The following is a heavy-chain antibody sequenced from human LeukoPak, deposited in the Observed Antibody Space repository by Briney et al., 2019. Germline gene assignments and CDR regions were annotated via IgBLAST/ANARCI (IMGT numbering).Heavy chain of an antibody. V-gene: IGHV4-61*02. J-gene: IGHJ4*02. CDR3: ARGPGLYYDFWSGSGWGFDY. Sequence: SETLSLTCTVSGGSISSGSYYWSWIRQPAGKGLEWIGRIYTSGSTNYNPSLKSRVTISVDTSKNQFSLKLSSVTAADTAVYYCARGPGLYYDFWSGSGWGFDYWGQGTLVTVSS. D-gene: IGHD3-3*01. CDR1: GGSISSGSYY. CDR2: IYTSGST.